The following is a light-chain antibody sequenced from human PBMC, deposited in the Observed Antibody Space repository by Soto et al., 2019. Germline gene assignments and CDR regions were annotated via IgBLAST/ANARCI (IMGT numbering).Light chain of an antibody. J-gene: IGKJ4*01. CDR1: QSVGKNY. Sequence: EIVLTQSPGTLSLSPGERATFSCRASQSVGKNYLAWFQKKPGQAPRLLIHGASSRAPGIPDRFSGSGSETYFTLTISRLEPEDFAVYYCQQYASSPLTFGGGTKVEIK. CDR2: GAS. V-gene: IGKV3-20*01. CDR3: QQYASSPLT.